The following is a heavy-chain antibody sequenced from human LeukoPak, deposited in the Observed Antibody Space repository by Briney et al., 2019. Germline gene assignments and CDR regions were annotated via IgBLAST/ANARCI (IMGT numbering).Heavy chain of an antibody. CDR2: IIPIFGTA. CDR3: ASLGYCSSTSCYHAFDI. V-gene: IGHV1-69*13. J-gene: IGHJ3*02. D-gene: IGHD2-2*01. Sequence: ASVKVFCKASGGTFSSYAISWVRQAPGQGLEWMGGIIPIFGTANYAQKFQGRVTITADESTGTAYMELSSLRSEDTAVYYCASLGYCSSTSCYHAFDIWGQGTMVTVSS. CDR1: GGTFSSYA.